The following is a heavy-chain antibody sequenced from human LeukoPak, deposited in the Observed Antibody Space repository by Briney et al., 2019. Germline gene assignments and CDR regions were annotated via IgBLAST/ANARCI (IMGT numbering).Heavy chain of an antibody. CDR3: ARAGVELCIKSSYFDY. CDR1: GFTFSSYA. Sequence: GGSLRLSCAASGFTFSSYAMHWVRQAPGKGLEWVAVISYDGGNKYYADSVKGRFTISRDSSKNTLYLQMNSLRAEDTAVYYCARAGVELCIKSSYFDYWGQGTLVTVSS. V-gene: IGHV3-30-3*01. J-gene: IGHJ4*02. D-gene: IGHD1-7*01. CDR2: ISYDGGNK.